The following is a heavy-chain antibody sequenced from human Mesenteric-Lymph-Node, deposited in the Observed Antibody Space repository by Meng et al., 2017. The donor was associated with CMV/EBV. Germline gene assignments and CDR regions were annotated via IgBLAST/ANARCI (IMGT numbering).Heavy chain of an antibody. J-gene: IGHJ6*02. D-gene: IGHD2-2*01. CDR1: GGTFSSYA. CDR3: ARGAIEVVVVPAASARVYYYYGMDV. Sequence: SVKVSCKASGGTFSSYAISWVRQAPGQGLEWMGGIIPILGIANYAQKFQGRVTITADKSTSTAYMELSSLRSEDTAVYYCARGAIEVVVVPAASARVYYYYGMDVWGQGTTVTVSS. V-gene: IGHV1-69*10. CDR2: IIPILGIA.